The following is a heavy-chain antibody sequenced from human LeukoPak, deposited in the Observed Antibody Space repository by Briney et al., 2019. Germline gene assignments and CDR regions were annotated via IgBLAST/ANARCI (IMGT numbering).Heavy chain of an antibody. J-gene: IGHJ4*02. CDR3: ARVYYDILTGYVDY. CDR2: ISYDGSNK. D-gene: IGHD3-9*01. Sequence: GGSLRLSCAASGFTFSSYAMHWVRQAPGKGLEWVAVISYDGSNKYYADSVKGRFTISRDNSKNTLYLQMNSLRAEDTPVYYCARVYYDILTGYVDYWGQGTLVTVSS. V-gene: IGHV3-30-3*01. CDR1: GFTFSSYA.